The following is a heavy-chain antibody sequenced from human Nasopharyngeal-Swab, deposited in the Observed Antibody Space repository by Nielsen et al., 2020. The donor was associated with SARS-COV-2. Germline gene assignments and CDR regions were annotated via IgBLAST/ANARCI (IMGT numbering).Heavy chain of an antibody. Sequence: WVRQAPGQGLEWMGWINPNSGGTNYAQKSQGWVTMTRDTSISTAYMELSSLRSEDTAVYYCAREPITIFGVVTNPYYGMDVWGQGTTVTVSS. V-gene: IGHV1-2*04. CDR3: AREPITIFGVVTNPYYGMDV. CDR2: INPNSGGT. J-gene: IGHJ6*02. D-gene: IGHD3-3*01.